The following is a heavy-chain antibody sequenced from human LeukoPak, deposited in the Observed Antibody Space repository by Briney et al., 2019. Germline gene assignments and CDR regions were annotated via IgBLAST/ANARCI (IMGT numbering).Heavy chain of an antibody. J-gene: IGHJ6*03. V-gene: IGHV3-23*01. CDR2: ISGSGGST. CDR3: AKVGFFGVVQHYYYYMDV. Sequence: PGGSLSLSCAASGFTFSSYAMSWVRQAPGKGLEWVSAISGSGGSTYYADSVKGRFTISRDNSKNTLYLEMNSLRAEDTAVYYCAKVGFFGVVQHYYYYMDVWGKGTTVTVAS. CDR1: GFTFSSYA. D-gene: IGHD3-3*01.